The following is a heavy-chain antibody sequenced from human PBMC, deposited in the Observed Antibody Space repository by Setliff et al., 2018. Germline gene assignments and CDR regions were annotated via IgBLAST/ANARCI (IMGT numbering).Heavy chain of an antibody. V-gene: IGHV4-39*01. D-gene: IGHD6-19*01. CDR1: VDSISSSTYY. CDR3: ARHKTGAVGTGEHFRH. Sequence: PSETLSLTCTVSVDSISSSTYYWGWIRQPPGKGLEWIGSVYYSGTTKYNPSLGSRVTISVDASKNQFSLKLSSVTAADTAVYYCARHKTGAVGTGEHFRHWGQGTLVTVSS. J-gene: IGHJ1*01. CDR2: VYYSGTT.